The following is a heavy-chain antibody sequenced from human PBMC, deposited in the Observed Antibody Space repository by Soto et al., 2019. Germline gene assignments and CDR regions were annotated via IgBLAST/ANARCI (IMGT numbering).Heavy chain of an antibody. D-gene: IGHD3-3*01. V-gene: IGHV3-23*01. CDR1: GFTFTNYA. J-gene: IGHJ5*02. CDR3: AREVGAPSGWLDP. Sequence: EVQLSESGGDLRQPGGSLRLSCAASGFTFTNYAITWVRQTPGKGLEWVSGISASGGVKYYADSVRGRFTVSRDTSKNILYLQMDNLRDEDTALYYCAREVGAPSGWLDPWGQGTQVTVSS. CDR2: ISASGGVK.